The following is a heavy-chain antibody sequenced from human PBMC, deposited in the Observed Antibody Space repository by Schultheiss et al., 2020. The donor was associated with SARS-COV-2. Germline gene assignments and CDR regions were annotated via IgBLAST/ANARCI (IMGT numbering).Heavy chain of an antibody. D-gene: IGHD1-7*01. J-gene: IGHJ5*02. V-gene: IGHV3-23*01. CDR1: GFTFSSYA. Sequence: GGSLRLSCAASGFTFSSYAMSWVRQAPGKGLEWVSAITGNGGSTYYANSVKGRFTISRDNSKNTLYLQMNSLGAEDTAVYYCARAKDPNWNYARPFDPWGQGTLVTVSS. CDR2: ITGNGGST. CDR3: ARAKDPNWNYARPFDP.